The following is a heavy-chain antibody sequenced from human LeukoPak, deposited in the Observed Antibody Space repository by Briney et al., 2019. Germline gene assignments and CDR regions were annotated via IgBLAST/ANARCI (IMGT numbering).Heavy chain of an antibody. CDR3: AKVLTAAGLDL. Sequence: SETLSLTCSVSGGSMSDSKTWGGVRQPPGKGLEWLANIHDDGRSAPNPSLRSRLTISQDRSKNQFSLKVSSVTAADTAFYYCAKVLTAAGLDLWGQGILVTVSS. V-gene: IGHV4/OR15-8*01. CDR1: GGSMSDSKT. J-gene: IGHJ5*02. D-gene: IGHD6-25*01. CDR2: IHDDGRS.